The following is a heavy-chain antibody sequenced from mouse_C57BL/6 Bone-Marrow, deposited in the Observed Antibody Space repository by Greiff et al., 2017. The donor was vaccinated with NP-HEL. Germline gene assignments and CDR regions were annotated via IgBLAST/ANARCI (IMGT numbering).Heavy chain of an antibody. CDR2: IGPGSGST. D-gene: IGHD1-1*01. CDR3: AIYYGSSYVYFDY. CDR1: GYTFTDYY. J-gene: IGHJ2*01. Sequence: VQLQQSGAELVKPGASVKISCKASGYTFTDYYINWVKQRPGQGLEWIGKIGPGSGSTYYNEKFKGKATLTADKSSSTAYMQLSRLTSEDSAVYFCAIYYGSSYVYFDYWGQGTTLTVSS. V-gene: IGHV1-77*01.